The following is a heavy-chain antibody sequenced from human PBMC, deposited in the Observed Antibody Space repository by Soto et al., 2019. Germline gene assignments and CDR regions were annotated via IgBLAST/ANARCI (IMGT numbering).Heavy chain of an antibody. V-gene: IGHV1-46*01. Sequence: ASVKVSCKASGYTFSSYYMHWVRQAPGQGLEWMGVINPSGDSTSYAQKFQGRVTITRDTSTSTLFMELSSLRPEDTAVYFCARDWEFGYWGQGSLVTVSS. CDR1: GYTFSSYY. CDR2: INPSGDST. J-gene: IGHJ4*02. D-gene: IGHD1-26*01. CDR3: ARDWEFGY.